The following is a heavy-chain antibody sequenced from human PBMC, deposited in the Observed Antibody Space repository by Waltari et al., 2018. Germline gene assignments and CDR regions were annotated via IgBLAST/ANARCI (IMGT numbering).Heavy chain of an antibody. CDR2: IYPLDSYT. CDR1: GYSFNNYL. Sequence: EVQLVQSGVEVKKPGESLRISCEGLGYSFNNYLISWVRQKPGQGLEWMGQIYPLDSYTNYNPSFQGHVTISVDKSIRTVYLQWSSVKPSDTATYYCARLVSTGVGYWGQGSLVTVSS. CDR3: ARLVSTGVGY. D-gene: IGHD3-9*01. J-gene: IGHJ4*02. V-gene: IGHV5-10-1*03.